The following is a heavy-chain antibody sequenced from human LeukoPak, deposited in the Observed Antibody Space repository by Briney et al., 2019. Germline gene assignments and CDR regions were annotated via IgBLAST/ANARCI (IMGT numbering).Heavy chain of an antibody. CDR1: GFIFSSYW. Sequence: GGSLRLSCAASGFIFSSYWMTWVRQAPGKGLEWVANIKQDGSEKYYVDSVKGRFTISRDNAKNSLYLQMNSLRAEDTAVYYCARGPPGAAAGTIPDYWGQGTLVTVSS. V-gene: IGHV3-7*01. D-gene: IGHD6-13*01. CDR3: ARGPPGAAAGTIPDY. CDR2: IKQDGSEK. J-gene: IGHJ4*02.